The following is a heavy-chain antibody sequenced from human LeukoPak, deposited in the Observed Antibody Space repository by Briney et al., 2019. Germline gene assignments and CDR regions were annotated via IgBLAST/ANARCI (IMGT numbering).Heavy chain of an antibody. CDR2: ISYDGSNK. CDR3: ASGPPFLKYFEY. V-gene: IGHV3-30-3*01. J-gene: IGHJ4*02. CDR1: GFTFSSYA. D-gene: IGHD3-3*01. Sequence: GGSLRLSCAASGFTFSSYAMHWVRQAPGKGLEGVAVISYDGSNKYYADSVKGRFTISRDDSNNALYLQMHSLRAEDTALYYCASGPPFLKYFEYWGQGTLVTVSS.